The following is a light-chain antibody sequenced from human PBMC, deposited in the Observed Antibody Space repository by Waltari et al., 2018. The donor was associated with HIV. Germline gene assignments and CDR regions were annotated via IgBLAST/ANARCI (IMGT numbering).Light chain of an antibody. CDR2: TNN. V-gene: IGLV1-47*01. Sequence: QSVLPRPPSASGTPGQRVTISCSGSSSNIGSNYVYWYQQLPGTAPKLLIYTNNQRPSGVPDRFSGSKSGTSASLAISGLRSEDEADYYCAAWDDSLWVFGGGTKLTVL. CDR1: SSNIGSNY. J-gene: IGLJ3*02. CDR3: AAWDDSLWV.